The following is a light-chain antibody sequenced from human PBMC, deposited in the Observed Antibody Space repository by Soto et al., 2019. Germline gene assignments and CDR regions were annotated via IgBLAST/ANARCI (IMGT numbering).Light chain of an antibody. CDR1: EFVTSTY. V-gene: IGKV3-20*01. J-gene: IGKJ1*01. CDR3: QQYGGSTT. CDR2: GGS. Sequence: EIVLTQSPGTLSLSPGERATLSCRASEFVTSTYLAWYQQKSGQAPRLLIYGGSNRATGIPDRFRGSGSGTDFTLTISRLEPEDFAVYYCQQYGGSTTFGQGTRVDIK.